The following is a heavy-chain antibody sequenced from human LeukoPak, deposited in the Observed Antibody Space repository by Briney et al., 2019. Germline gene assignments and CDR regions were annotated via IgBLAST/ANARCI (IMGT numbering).Heavy chain of an antibody. V-gene: IGHV1-69*13. CDR2: IVPFFGTA. J-gene: IGHJ6*03. CDR1: GGTFSNYA. D-gene: IGHD3-22*01. CDR3: ACYTSGYYYYYYYMDV. Sequence: GASVTVSFKASGGTFSNYAFSWVRQAPGQGLEWVGGIVPFFGTANYAQKFQGRVTITADESTSTTSMDLSGLRSEDTAMYYCACYTSGYYYYYYYMDVWGKGTTVTISS.